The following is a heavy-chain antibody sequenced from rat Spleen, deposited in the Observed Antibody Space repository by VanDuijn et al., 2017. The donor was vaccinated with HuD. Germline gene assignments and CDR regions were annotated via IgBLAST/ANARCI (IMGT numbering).Heavy chain of an antibody. V-gene: IGHV5S11*01. CDR1: GFTFSNYD. J-gene: IGHJ1*01. CDR3: TTGVGDTYWYFDV. Sequence: EVQLVESGGGLVQPGRSMKLSCAASGFTFSNYDMAWVRQAPTKGLEWVASINYDGSNTYYRDSVKGRFTISRDNAKSTLYLQMDSLRSEETATDYCTTGVGDTYWYFDVWGPGTSVTVSS. CDR2: INYDGSNT. D-gene: IGHD4-2*01.